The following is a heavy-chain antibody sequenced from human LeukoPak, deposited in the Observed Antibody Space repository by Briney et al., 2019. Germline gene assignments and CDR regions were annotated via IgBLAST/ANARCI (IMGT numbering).Heavy chain of an antibody. V-gene: IGHV1-69*01. J-gene: IGHJ6*02. CDR1: GGTLNSFA. CDR3: ASRYCSAGRCDSSYYYYYGMDV. Sequence: SSVKVSCKASGGTLNSFAISWVRQAPGQGLEWMGGIIPTFGTANYAQEFQGGVTITADESTNTAYMELSSRRSEDTAVYYCASRYCSAGRCDSSYYYYYGMDVWGQGTTVTVSS. D-gene: IGHD2-15*01. CDR2: IIPTFGTA.